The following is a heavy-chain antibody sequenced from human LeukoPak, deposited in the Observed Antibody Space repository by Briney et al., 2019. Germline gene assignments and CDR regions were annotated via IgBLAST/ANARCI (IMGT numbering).Heavy chain of an antibody. Sequence: GESLKISCKGSGYSFTSYWIGWVRQTPGKGLEWMGIIYPGDSDTRYSPSFQGQVTISADKSISTAYLQWSSLKASDTAMYYCALLAYCGGDCYSGAYFDYWGQGTLVTVSS. D-gene: IGHD2-21*02. CDR1: GYSFTSYW. CDR3: ALLAYCGGDCYSGAYFDY. CDR2: IYPGDSDT. J-gene: IGHJ4*02. V-gene: IGHV5-51*01.